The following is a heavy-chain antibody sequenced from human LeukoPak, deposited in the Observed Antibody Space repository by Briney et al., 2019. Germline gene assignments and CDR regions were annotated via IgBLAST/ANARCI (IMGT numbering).Heavy chain of an antibody. V-gene: IGHV3-30*02. CDR2: IRYDGSNK. D-gene: IGHD6-6*01. CDR1: GFIFSSYG. Sequence: GGSLRLSCAASGFIFSSYGMHWVRQAPGKGLEWVAFIRYDGSNKYYADSVKGRFTISRDNSKNTLYLQMNSLRAEDTAVYYCAKAYSSSSPYWGQGTLVTVSS. CDR3: AKAYSSSSPY. J-gene: IGHJ4*02.